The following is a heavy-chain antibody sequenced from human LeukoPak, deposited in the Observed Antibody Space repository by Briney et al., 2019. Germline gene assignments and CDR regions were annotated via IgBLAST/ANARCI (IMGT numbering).Heavy chain of an antibody. V-gene: IGHV3-23*01. CDR3: ARDLVTMVRGVGY. Sequence: GGSLRLSCAASGFTFSSYAMSWVRQAPGKGLEWVSGISDNGGTTFYADSVKGRFTISRDNSQNTLYLQMNSLRAEDTAVYYCARDLVTMVRGVGYWGQGTLVTVSS. D-gene: IGHD3-10*01. J-gene: IGHJ4*02. CDR2: ISDNGGTT. CDR1: GFTFSSYA.